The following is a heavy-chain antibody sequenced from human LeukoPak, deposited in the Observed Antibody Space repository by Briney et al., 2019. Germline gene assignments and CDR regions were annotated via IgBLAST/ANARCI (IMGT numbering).Heavy chain of an antibody. CDR2: ISSTSNPI. Sequence: WGALRLSCAASGFTFSDYNMNWVRQAPGKGLEWLSYISSTSNPIYYADSVKGRFTISRDNAKNSLCLQMNSLRDEDTAVYYCARAGVGARFEDYWGQGTLVTVSS. V-gene: IGHV3-48*02. CDR3: ARAGVGARFEDY. CDR1: GFTFSDYN. J-gene: IGHJ4*02. D-gene: IGHD1-26*01.